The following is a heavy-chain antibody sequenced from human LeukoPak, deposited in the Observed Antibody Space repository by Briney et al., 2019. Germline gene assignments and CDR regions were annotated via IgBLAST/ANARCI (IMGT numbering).Heavy chain of an antibody. J-gene: IGHJ4*03. CDR2: IKQDGSEK. CDR3: AAGNYFDY. CDR1: GFTFSSYW. V-gene: IGHV3-7*01. Sequence: GGTLRLSWAASGFTFSSYWMSWVRQAPGKGLEWVASIKQDGSEKYYVDSVKGRFTISRDNAKNSLYLQMNSLRAEDTAVYYCAAGNYFDYWGRGTMVTVSS.